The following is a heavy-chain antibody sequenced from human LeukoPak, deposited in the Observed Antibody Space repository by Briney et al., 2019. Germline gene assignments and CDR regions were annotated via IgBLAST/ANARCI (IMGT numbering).Heavy chain of an antibody. CDR1: GFSLSTSGVG. V-gene: IGHV2-5*02. CDR3: AQRRDYGDYKDAFDI. CDR2: IYWDDDK. D-gene: IGHD4-17*01. J-gene: IGHJ3*02. Sequence: SGPTLVKPTQTLTLTCTFSGFSLSTSGVGVCWIRQPPGKALEWLALIYWDDDKRYSPSLKSRLTITKDTSKNQVVLTMTNMDTVDTATYYCAQRRDYGDYKDAFDIWGQGTMVTVSS.